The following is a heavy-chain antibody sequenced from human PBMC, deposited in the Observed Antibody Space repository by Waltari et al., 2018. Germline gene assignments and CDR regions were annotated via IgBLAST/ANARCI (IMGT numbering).Heavy chain of an antibody. V-gene: IGHV4-34*02. Sequence: QVQLQQWGAGLLKPSETLSLSCAVHGGSSFSAYYWNWVRQVPGKGLEWIGEINDRGLTNYNPSLKGRVTLSVDTSRNQFSLTLTSVTAADTAFYYCARSAAIVVRGRYFQYWGQGTLVTVSS. CDR1: GGSSFSAYY. CDR2: INDRGLT. CDR3: ARSAAIVVRGRYFQY. D-gene: IGHD3-10*01. J-gene: IGHJ1*01.